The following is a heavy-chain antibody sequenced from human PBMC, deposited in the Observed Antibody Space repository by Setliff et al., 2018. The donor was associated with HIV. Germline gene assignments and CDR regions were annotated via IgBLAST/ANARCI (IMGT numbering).Heavy chain of an antibody. CDR2: IYHNGST. Sequence: PSETLSLTCTVSGGSISIGGYYWGWIRRHPGKGLEWIGYIYHNGSTYYNPSLKSRVIISVDTSKNQFSLKVSSVTAADTAVYYCARGGGSRAATSPYYYMDVWGKGTTVTVSS. CDR3: ARGGGSRAATSPYYYMDV. D-gene: IGHD2-15*01. CDR1: GGSISIGGYY. V-gene: IGHV4-31*02. J-gene: IGHJ6*03.